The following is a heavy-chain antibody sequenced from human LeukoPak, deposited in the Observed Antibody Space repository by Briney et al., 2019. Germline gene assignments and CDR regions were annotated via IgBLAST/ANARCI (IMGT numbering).Heavy chain of an antibody. CDR3: ARDSPVGYSGLDY. D-gene: IGHD5-24*01. CDR2: IYYSGST. CDR1: GGSISSGGYY. V-gene: IGHV4-31*03. J-gene: IGHJ4*02. Sequence: SETLSLTCTVSGGSISSGGYYWSWIRQHPGKGLEWIGYIYYSGSTYYNPSLKSRVTISVDTSKNRFSLKLSSVTAADTAVYYCARDSPVGYSGLDYWGQGTLVTVSS.